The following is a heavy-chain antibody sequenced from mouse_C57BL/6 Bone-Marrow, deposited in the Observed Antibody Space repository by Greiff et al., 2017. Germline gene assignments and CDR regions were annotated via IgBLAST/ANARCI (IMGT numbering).Heavy chain of an antibody. CDR2: IDPENGDT. J-gene: IGHJ1*03. Sequence: VQLQQSGAELVRPGASVKLSCTASGFNIKDDYMHWVKQRPEQGLEWIGWIDPENGDTEYASKFQGKATITADTSSNTAYLQLSSLTSEDTAVYYCTRYYYGSTLYWYFDVWGTGTTVTGSS. V-gene: IGHV14-4*01. D-gene: IGHD1-1*01. CDR1: GFNIKDDY. CDR3: TRYYYGSTLYWYFDV.